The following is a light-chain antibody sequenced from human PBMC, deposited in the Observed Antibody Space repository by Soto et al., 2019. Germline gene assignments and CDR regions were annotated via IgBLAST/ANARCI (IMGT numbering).Light chain of an antibody. J-gene: IGKJ2*01. CDR2: AAS. CDR3: QQYYIYIQT. Sequence: IRMAQSPSSFSASTGDRVTITCRASQGISSYLAWYQQKPGKAPKLLVYAASTLQYGVPSRFSGSGSGTDFTLTISCLQSADCATYFLQQYYIYIQTCGQETKVNIK. CDR1: QGISSY. V-gene: IGKV1-8*01.